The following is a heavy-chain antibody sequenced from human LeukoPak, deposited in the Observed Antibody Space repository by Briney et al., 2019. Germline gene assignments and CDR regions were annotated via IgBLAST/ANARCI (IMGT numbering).Heavy chain of an antibody. Sequence: PSETLSLTCTVSGGSISSGSYYWSWIWQPAGKGLEWIGRIYSSGSTKYNPSLKSRVTISVDTSKNQFSLRLSSVTAADTAVYYCAREVDAAAAYNWFDPWGQGTLVTVSS. CDR2: IYSSGST. D-gene: IGHD2-2*01. CDR1: GGSISSGSYY. CDR3: AREVDAAAAYNWFDP. V-gene: IGHV4-61*02. J-gene: IGHJ5*02.